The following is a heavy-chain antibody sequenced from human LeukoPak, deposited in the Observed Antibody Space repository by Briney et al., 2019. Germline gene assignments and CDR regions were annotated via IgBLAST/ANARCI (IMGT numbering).Heavy chain of an antibody. V-gene: IGHV4-59*01. CDR2: IYYSGST. D-gene: IGHD4-17*01. CDR1: GGTISNYY. Sequence: SETLTLTCTASGGTISNYYRHWIRQPPGKGLEWIGYIYYSGSTNYNPSLKSRVTISVDTSKNQFSLKLSSVTAADTAVYYCASGDYGYYEDEYFCYYCGSDVWGQGTTVIVS. CDR3: ASGDYGYYEDEYFCYYCGSDV. J-gene: IGHJ6*02.